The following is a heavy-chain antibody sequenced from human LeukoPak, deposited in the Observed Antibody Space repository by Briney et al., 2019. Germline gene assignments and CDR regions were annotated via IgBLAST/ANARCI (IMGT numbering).Heavy chain of an antibody. CDR1: GLTLSNVW. J-gene: IGHJ4*02. CDR2: IKSKSDGGTT. Sequence: GGSLRLSCAVSGLTLSNVWMNWVRQAPGKGLEWVGLIKSKSDGGTTDFAAPVRGRFTISRDDSKNTLYLQMNSLTSEDTAIYFCTQGSGLYFNYWGQGTLVTVSS. D-gene: IGHD2-15*01. V-gene: IGHV3-15*07. CDR3: TQGSGLYFNY.